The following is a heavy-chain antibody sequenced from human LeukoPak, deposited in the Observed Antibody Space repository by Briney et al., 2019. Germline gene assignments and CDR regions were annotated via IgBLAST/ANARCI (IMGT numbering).Heavy chain of an antibody. J-gene: IGHJ4*02. CDR1: GFTFSSSA. Sequence: PGGSLRLSCAASGFTFSSSAMSWVRQVPGKGLEWGSGISASGGSTYYADSVRGRFTISRDNSKNTLYVQMNSLRDEDTAVYSCAKDQRWESPHYLDSWGQGTLVTVSS. CDR3: AKDQRWESPHYLDS. CDR2: ISASGGST. D-gene: IGHD1-26*01. V-gene: IGHV3-23*01.